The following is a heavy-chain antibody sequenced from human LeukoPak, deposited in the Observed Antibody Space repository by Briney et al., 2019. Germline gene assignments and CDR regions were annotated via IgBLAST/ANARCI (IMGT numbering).Heavy chain of an antibody. V-gene: IGHV3-23*01. CDR2: ISGSGGST. J-gene: IGHJ4*02. CDR1: GFTFSSYA. CDR3: AKGYYDYVWGSYYFDY. D-gene: IGHD3-16*01. Sequence: KSGGSLRLSCAASGFTFSSYAMSWVRQAPGKGLGWVSAISGSGGSTYYADSVKGRFTISRDNSRDTLYLQMNSLRAEDTAVYYCAKGYYDYVWGSYYFDYWGQGTLVTVSS.